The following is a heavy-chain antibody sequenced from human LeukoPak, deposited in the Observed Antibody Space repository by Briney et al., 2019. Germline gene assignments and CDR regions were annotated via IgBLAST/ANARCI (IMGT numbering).Heavy chain of an antibody. CDR3: ARDLSSGGWTLEFDY. Sequence: ASVKVSCKTSGSTFSTYGVTWVRQAPGQGFQWMGWISGHTGNTKYAENFQGRISLTTDTSATTAYMELRSLTSDDMAVYYCARDLSSGGWTLEFDYWGQGSLVTVAS. V-gene: IGHV1-18*03. CDR1: GSTFSTYG. J-gene: IGHJ4*02. CDR2: ISGHTGNT. D-gene: IGHD1-1*01.